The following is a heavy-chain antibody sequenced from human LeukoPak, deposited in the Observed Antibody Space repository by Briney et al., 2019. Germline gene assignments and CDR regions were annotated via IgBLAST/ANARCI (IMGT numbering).Heavy chain of an antibody. CDR2: IYPGDSDT. CDR3: ARLKGTMVRPPAFDI. J-gene: IGHJ3*02. Sequence: GESLKISCKGSGYSFTSYWIGWVRQMPGKGLEWMGIIYPGDSDTRYSPSFQGQVTISADKSISTAYLQWSSLKASDTAMYYCARLKGTMVRPPAFDIWGQGTMVTVSS. D-gene: IGHD3-10*01. CDR1: GYSFTSYW. V-gene: IGHV5-51*01.